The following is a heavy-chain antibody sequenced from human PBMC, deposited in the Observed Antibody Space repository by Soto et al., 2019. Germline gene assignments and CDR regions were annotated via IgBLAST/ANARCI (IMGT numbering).Heavy chain of an antibody. CDR1: GFTCSSYG. J-gene: IGHJ4*02. D-gene: IGHD1-26*01. V-gene: IGHV3-33*01. CDR2: IWYDASDK. CDR3: ARDPIGPGIFDY. Sequence: QVQLVESGGGVVQPGRSLRLSCVASGFTCSSYGMHWVRQAPVKGLEWVEVIWYDASDKYYAESVKGRFTISRDNTKNTMYLQMNSLRAEDTAVYYCARDPIGPGIFDYWGQGPLVAVSS.